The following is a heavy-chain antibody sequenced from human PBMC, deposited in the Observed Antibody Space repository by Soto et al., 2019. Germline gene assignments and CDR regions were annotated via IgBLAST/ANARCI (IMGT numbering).Heavy chain of an antibody. Sequence: GGSLRLSCAASGFTFSSYAMSWVRQAPGKXLEWVSAISGSGGSTYYADSVKGRFTISRDNSKNTLYLQMNSLRAEDTAVYYCAKATPTAYYDFWSGYFPQRDYYYYYGMDVWGQGTTVTVSS. D-gene: IGHD3-3*01. CDR2: ISGSGGST. J-gene: IGHJ6*02. CDR1: GFTFSSYA. CDR3: AKATPTAYYDFWSGYFPQRDYYYYYGMDV. V-gene: IGHV3-23*01.